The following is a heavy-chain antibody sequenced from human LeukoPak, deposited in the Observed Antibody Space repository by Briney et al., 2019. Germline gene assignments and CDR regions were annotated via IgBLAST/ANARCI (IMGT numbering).Heavy chain of an antibody. CDR2: ISGSGDST. V-gene: IGHV3-23*01. Sequence: GGSLRLSCAASGFTFRSFAVTWVRQAPGKGLEWVSVISGSGDSTYYADSVKGRFTISRDNSKNTLYLQMNSLRAEDTAIYFCTKGSVLTIFGMAWHAFDIWGQGTMVTVSP. J-gene: IGHJ3*02. CDR1: GFTFRSFA. CDR3: TKGSVLTIFGMAWHAFDI. D-gene: IGHD3-3*01.